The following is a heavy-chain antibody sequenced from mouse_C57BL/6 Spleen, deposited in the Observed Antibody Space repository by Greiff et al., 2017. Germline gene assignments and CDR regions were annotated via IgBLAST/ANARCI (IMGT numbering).Heavy chain of an antibody. CDR3: ARLTAQATSAY. V-gene: IGHV1-52*01. CDR2: IDPSDSET. CDR1: GYTFTSYW. D-gene: IGHD3-2*02. Sequence: QVQLQQPGAELVRPGSSVKLSCKASGYTFTSYWMHWVKQRPIQGLEWIGNIDPSDSETHYNQKFKDKATLTVDKSSSTAYMQLSSLTSEDSAVYYCARLTAQATSAYWGQGTLVTVSA. J-gene: IGHJ3*01.